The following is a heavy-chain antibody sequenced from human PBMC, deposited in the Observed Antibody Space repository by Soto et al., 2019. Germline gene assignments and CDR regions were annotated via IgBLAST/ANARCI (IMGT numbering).Heavy chain of an antibody. CDR1: GGSISSYY. J-gene: IGHJ5*02. D-gene: IGHD5-12*01. CDR3: ARYSGYEGLRFDP. V-gene: IGHV4-59*08. Sequence: SETLSLTCTVSGGSISSYYWIWIRQPPGKGLEWIGYIYYNVNTNYNPSLKSRVTISVDTSKNQFSLKLSSVTAADTAVYYCARYSGYEGLRFDPWGQGTLVTVSS. CDR2: IYYNVNT.